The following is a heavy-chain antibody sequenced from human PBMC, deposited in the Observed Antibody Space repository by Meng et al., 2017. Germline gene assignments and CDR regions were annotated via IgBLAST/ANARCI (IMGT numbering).Heavy chain of an antibody. J-gene: IGHJ6*02. CDR3: AKRSITGTTPNYYYGMDV. CDR2: ISSSSSYI. Sequence: GGSLRLSCAASGFTFSSYSMNWVRQAPGKGLEWVSSISSSSSYIYYADSVKGRFTISRDNAKNSLYLQMNSLRAEDTAVYYCAKRSITGTTPNYYYGMDVWGQGTTVTVSS. CDR1: GFTFSSYS. D-gene: IGHD1-20*01. V-gene: IGHV3-21*04.